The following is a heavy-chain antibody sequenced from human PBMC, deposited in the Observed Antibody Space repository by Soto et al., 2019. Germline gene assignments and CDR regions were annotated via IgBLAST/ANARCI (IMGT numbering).Heavy chain of an antibody. J-gene: IGHJ4*02. Sequence: EVQLLESGGGLVQPGGSLRLSCAASGFTFSSYMSWVRQAPGKGLEWVSGISGSGGSTNYADSVKGRFTISRDNSKNTLYLQMNNLRAEDTALYYCAKGQNTGTYRYNFDCWGQGTLVTVSS. D-gene: IGHD1-1*01. CDR3: AKGQNTGTYRYNFDC. V-gene: IGHV3-23*01. CDR1: GFTFSSY. CDR2: ISGSGGST.